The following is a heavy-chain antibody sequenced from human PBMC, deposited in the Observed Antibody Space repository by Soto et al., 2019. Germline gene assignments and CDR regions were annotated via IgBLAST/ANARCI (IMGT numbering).Heavy chain of an antibody. CDR2: MDPNSGST. V-gene: IGHV1-8*01. CDR3: ARERKFDFWRKGLDV. CDR1: GYTFTRYD. D-gene: IGHD3-3*01. J-gene: IGHJ6*02. Sequence: QAQLVQSGAEVKKPGASVKVSCKASGYTFTRYDINWVRQAPGQGHEWLGWMDPNSGSTGYAQNFQGRVTMTRNISINTARMGLSRQRSEDTAVYYCARERKFDFWRKGLDVWGQGTTVTVSS.